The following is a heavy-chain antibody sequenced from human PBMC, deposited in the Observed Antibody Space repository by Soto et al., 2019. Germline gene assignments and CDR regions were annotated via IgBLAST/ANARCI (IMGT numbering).Heavy chain of an antibody. CDR3: ARSSGYDSSGYYFYYYYGMDV. CDR2: MNPNSGNT. J-gene: IGHJ6*02. V-gene: IGHV1-8*01. CDR1: GYTFTSYD. D-gene: IGHD3-22*01. Sequence: QVQLVQSGAEVKKPGASVKVSCKASGYTFTSYDINWVRQATGQGLEWMGWMNPNSGNTGYAQKFQGRVTMTRNTSISTAYMELSSLRSEDTAVYYCARSSGYDSSGYYFYYYYGMDVWGHGTTVTVSS.